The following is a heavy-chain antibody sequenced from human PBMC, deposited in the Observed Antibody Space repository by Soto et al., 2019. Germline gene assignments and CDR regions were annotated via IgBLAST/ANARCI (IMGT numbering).Heavy chain of an antibody. V-gene: IGHV3-23*01. CDR2: ISGSGGST. D-gene: IGHD2-21*02. J-gene: IGHJ4*02. CDR3: AKWEDPIVVVTAITAYLDY. Sequence: EVQLLESGGGLVQPGGSLRLSCAASGFTFSSYAMSWVRQAPGKGLEWVSAISGSGGSTYYADSVKGRFTISRDNSKNARYLQRNSVRAEDTAVYYCAKWEDPIVVVTAITAYLDYCGQGTLVTVSS. CDR1: GFTFSSYA.